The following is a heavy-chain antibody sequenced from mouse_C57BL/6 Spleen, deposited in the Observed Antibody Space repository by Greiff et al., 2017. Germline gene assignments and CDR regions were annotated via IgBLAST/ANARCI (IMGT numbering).Heavy chain of an antibody. V-gene: IGHV1-42*01. D-gene: IGHD4-1*01. CDR1: GYSFTGYY. Sequence: VQLQQSGPELVKPGASVKISCKASGYSFTGYYMNWVKQSPEKSLEWIGEINPSTGGTTYNQKFKAKATLTVDKSSSTAYMQLKSLTSEDSAVYYCARSRTDWYFDVWGTGTTVTVSS. CDR2: INPSTGGT. CDR3: ARSRTDWYFDV. J-gene: IGHJ1*03.